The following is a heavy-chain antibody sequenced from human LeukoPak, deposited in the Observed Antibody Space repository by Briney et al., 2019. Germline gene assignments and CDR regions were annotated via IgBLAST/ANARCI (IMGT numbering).Heavy chain of an antibody. D-gene: IGHD3-10*01. V-gene: IGHV1-2*02. CDR2: MNPNSGGT. J-gene: IGHJ4*02. Sequence: GASVKVSCKASGYTFTGYYMHWVRQAPGQGLEWMGWMNPNSGGTNYAQKFQGRVTMTRDTSISTAYMELSRLRSDDTAVYYCARVGSGSYYMHPGSYWGQGTLVTVSS. CDR1: GYTFTGYY. CDR3: ARVGSGSYYMHPGSY.